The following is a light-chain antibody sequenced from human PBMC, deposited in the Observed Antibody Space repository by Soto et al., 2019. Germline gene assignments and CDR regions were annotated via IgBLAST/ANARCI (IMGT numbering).Light chain of an antibody. CDR3: YSYTTSSTYV. V-gene: IGLV2-14*01. J-gene: IGLJ1*01. CDR1: SSDVGGYNY. Sequence: QSALTQPASVSGSPGQSITISCSGTSSDVGGYNYVSWYQQPPGKAPQVMIYDVSNRPSGVSNRFSGSKSGNTASLTISGLQAEDEADYYCYSYTTSSTYVFGTGTKVTVL. CDR2: DVS.